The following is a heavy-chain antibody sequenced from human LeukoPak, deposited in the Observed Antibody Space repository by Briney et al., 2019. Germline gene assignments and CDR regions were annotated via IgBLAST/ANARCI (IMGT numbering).Heavy chain of an antibody. CDR1: GGSISSRIYY. D-gene: IGHD3-10*01. CDR3: ARQDYGSGTDDAFDI. J-gene: IGHJ3*02. V-gene: IGHV4-39*01. Sequence: SETLSLTCTVSGGSISSRIYYWGWVRQPPGKGLEWIGSISYTGNTYYNPSLKSRVTISVDTSKNQFSLKLSSVTAADTAVYYCARQDYGSGTDDAFDIWGQGTMVTVSS. CDR2: ISYTGNT.